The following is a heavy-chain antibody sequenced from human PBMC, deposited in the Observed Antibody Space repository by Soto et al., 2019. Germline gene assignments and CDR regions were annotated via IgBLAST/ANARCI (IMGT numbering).Heavy chain of an antibody. J-gene: IGHJ5*02. CDR2: IIPIFGTA. V-gene: IGHV1-69*01. Sequence: SVKVSCKASGGTFSMYASSCVLQYPVQGLEGMGGIIPIFGTANYAQKFQGGVTITADESTSTAYMELSSLRSEDTAVYYCARGVYGDYDSGWFDPWGQGTLVTVSS. CDR3: ARGVYGDYDSGWFDP. D-gene: IGHD4-17*01. CDR1: GGTFSMYA.